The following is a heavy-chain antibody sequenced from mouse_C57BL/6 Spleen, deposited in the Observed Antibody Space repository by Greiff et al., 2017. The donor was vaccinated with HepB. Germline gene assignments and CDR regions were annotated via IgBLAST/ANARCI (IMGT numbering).Heavy chain of an antibody. CDR2: ISSGSSTI. J-gene: IGHJ4*01. CDR1: GFTFSDYG. Sequence: EVQVVESGGGLVKPGGSLKLSCAASGFTFSDYGMHWVRQAPEKGLEWVAYISSGSSTIYYADTVKGRFTISRDNAKNTLFLQMTSLRSEDTAMYYCARHWDGYAMDYWGQGTSVTVSS. CDR3: ARHWDGYAMDY. V-gene: IGHV5-17*01. D-gene: IGHD4-1*01.